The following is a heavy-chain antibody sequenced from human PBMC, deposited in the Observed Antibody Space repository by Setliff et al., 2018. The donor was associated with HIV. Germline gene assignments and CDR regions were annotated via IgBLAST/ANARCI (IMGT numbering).Heavy chain of an antibody. CDR1: GFTTSSFS. Sequence: GSLRLSCAASGFTTSSFSMYWVRQAPGKGLVWVSLINSDGGTTYYADSVQGRFTISRDNAKNTLYLQMNSLRAEDTAVYYCARDHVVCSGGTCRSDDPYYYYYMNVWGQGTTVTVSS. D-gene: IGHD2-15*01. V-gene: IGHV3-74*01. J-gene: IGHJ6*03. CDR2: INSDGGTT. CDR3: ARDHVVCSGGTCRSDDPYYYYYMNV.